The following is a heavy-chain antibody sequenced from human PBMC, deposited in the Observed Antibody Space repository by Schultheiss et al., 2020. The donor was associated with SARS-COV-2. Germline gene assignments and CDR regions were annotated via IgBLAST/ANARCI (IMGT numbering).Heavy chain of an antibody. CDR2: VSYSGTR. V-gene: IGHV4-59*01. D-gene: IGHD1-26*01. CDR1: GGSISSYY. Sequence: SQTLSLTCTVSGGSISSYYWSWIRQPPGKGLEWIGYVSYSGTRNYHPSLKSRVTISVDISKNQFSLKLSSVTAADTAVYYCASGVVGGIGYYFDYWGQGTLVTVSS. CDR3: ASGVVGGIGYYFDY. J-gene: IGHJ4*02.